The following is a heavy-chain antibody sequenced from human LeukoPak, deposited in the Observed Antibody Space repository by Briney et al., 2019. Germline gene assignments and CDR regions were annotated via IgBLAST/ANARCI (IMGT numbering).Heavy chain of an antibody. Sequence: LTLSXXXSGFTXSSKHMSWVRQAPGKGLEWVSVFYSGGTSSYADSVKGRFTISRDNSKNTLYLQMNSLRAEDTAVYFCVRGSNDASAGEYWGQGTLVTVSS. V-gene: IGHV3-66*01. J-gene: IGHJ4*02. D-gene: IGHD3-10*01. CDR2: FYSGGTS. CDR3: VRGSNDASAGEY. CDR1: GFTXSSKH.